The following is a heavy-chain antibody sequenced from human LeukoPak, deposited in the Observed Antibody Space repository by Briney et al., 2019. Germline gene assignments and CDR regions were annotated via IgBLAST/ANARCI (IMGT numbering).Heavy chain of an antibody. V-gene: IGHV3-15*01. J-gene: IGHJ4*02. D-gene: IGHD3-10*01. CDR2: MRSKTDGGTI. Sequence: SGGSLRLSCAASGFTFSNAWMSWVRQTPGKGLEWVGRMRSKTDGGTIDYAALVKGRFTISRDDSKNTLHLQMNSLKTEDTGVYYCTTLLLWFGFDYWGQGSLVTVSS. CDR3: TTLLLWFGFDY. CDR1: GFTFSNAW.